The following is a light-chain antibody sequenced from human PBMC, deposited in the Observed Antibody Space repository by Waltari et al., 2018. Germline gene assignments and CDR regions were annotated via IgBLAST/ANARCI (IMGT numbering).Light chain of an antibody. V-gene: IGLV3-1*01. J-gene: IGLJ1*01. CDR2: QDR. Sequence: SYELIQPPSVSVSPGQTARITCSGDKLGDKFVCWYQQRPGQSPVLVIYQDRNRPSGIPERFSGSNTGNPATLTISGTQAMDEADYYCQAWDSNSAYVFGTGTKVTVL. CDR3: QAWDSNSAYV. CDR1: KLGDKF.